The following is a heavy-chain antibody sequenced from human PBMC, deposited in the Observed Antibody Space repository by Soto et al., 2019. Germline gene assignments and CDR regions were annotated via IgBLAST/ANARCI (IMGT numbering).Heavy chain of an antibody. V-gene: IGHV4-34*01. CDR1: GGSFSGYY. Sequence: SETLSLTCAVYGGSFSGYYWSWIRQPPGKGLEWIGEINHSGSTNYNPSLKSRVTISVDTSKNQFSLKLSSVTAADPAVYYCARVDGSGSYFYYYYGMDVWGQGTTVTAP. D-gene: IGHD3-10*01. CDR3: ARVDGSGSYFYYYYGMDV. CDR2: INHSGST. J-gene: IGHJ6*02.